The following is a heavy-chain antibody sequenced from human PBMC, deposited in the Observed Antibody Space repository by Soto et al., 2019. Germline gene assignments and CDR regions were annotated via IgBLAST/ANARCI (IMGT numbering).Heavy chain of an antibody. CDR1: GGSISSGGYS. D-gene: IGHD5-12*01. V-gene: IGHV4-30-2*01. J-gene: IGHJ4*02. CDR3: AAGGGLPRYY. CDR2: TYHSGST. Sequence: SETLSLTCAVSGGSISSGGYSWGWIRQPPGKGLEWIGYTYHSGSTYYNPSLKSRVTISVDRSKNQFSLKLSSVTAADTAVYYCAAGGGLPRYYWGQGTLVTVSS.